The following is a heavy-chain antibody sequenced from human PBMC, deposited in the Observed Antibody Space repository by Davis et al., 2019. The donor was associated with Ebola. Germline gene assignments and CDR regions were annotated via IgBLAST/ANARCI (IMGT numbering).Heavy chain of an antibody. Sequence: GESLKISCAASGFTFSNAWMNWVRQAPGKGLEWVLSISSSSSYIYYADSVKGRFTISRDNAKNTLYLQMNSLRAEDTAVYYCAKGLLWFGELSNAFDYWGQGTLVTVSS. V-gene: IGHV3-21*01. D-gene: IGHD3-10*01. CDR2: ISSSSSYI. CDR1: GFTFSNAW. J-gene: IGHJ4*02. CDR3: AKGLLWFGELSNAFDY.